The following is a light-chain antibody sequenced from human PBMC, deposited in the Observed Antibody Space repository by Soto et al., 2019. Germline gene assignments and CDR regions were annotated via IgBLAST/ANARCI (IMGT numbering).Light chain of an antibody. CDR3: QHDNSYSEA. V-gene: IGKV1-5*03. Sequence: DIQMTQSPSTLSGSVGDRVTITCRASQTISSWLAWYQQKPGKAPKLLIYKASTLKSGVPSRFSVSGPGTEFTLTISSLQPDDFATYYCQHDNSYSEAFGQGTKVELK. J-gene: IGKJ1*01. CDR1: QTISSW. CDR2: KAS.